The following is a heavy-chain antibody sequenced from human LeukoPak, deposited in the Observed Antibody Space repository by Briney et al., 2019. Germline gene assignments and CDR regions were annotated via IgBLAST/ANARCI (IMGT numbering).Heavy chain of an antibody. D-gene: IGHD6-19*01. Sequence: PSGTLSLTCTVSGGSISNTNWWSWVRQFPGRGLEWVGEIFRSGDTNYNPSLKSRVTISVDTSKNQFSLKLSSVTAADTAVYYCASSSGWSRFDPWGQGTLVTVSS. V-gene: IGHV4-4*02. CDR3: ASSSGWSRFDP. CDR2: IFRSGDT. CDR1: GGSISNTNW. J-gene: IGHJ5*02.